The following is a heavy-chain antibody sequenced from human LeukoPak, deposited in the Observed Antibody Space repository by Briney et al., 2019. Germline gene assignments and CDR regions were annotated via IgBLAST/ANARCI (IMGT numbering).Heavy chain of an antibody. Sequence: ASVKVSCKASGYTFTSYDFNWVRQATGQRPEWMGWMSPNSGDTGYAQKFQDRVTMTRNTSISTAYMELSSLRSDDTAVYYCARGPPNWGYDYWGPGTLVTVSP. CDR3: ARGPPNWGYDY. D-gene: IGHD7-27*01. V-gene: IGHV1-8*01. J-gene: IGHJ4*02. CDR1: GYTFTSYD. CDR2: MSPNSGDT.